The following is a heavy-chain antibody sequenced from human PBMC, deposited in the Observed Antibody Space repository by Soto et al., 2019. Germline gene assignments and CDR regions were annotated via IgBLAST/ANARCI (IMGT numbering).Heavy chain of an antibody. D-gene: IGHD6-13*01. CDR2: IYNSGST. V-gene: IGHV4-61*01. CDR1: GGSVSGGTHY. CDR3: VRGYRTSWYWLDL. Sequence: QAQLQESGPGPVKPSETLSLTCTVSGGSVSGGTHYWSWIRQHPGKGLEWIGYIYNSGSTNYNPALKSLVTISVDTSQDQFSLKLSSVTAAETAVYYCVRGYRTSWYWLDLWGRGTLVTVSS. J-gene: IGHJ2*01.